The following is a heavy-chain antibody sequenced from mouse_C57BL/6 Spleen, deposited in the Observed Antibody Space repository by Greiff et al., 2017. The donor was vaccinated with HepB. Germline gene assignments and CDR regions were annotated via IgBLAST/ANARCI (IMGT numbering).Heavy chain of an antibody. D-gene: IGHD2-1*01. Sequence: EVMLVESGGGLVQPGGSLSLSCAASGFTFTDYYMSWVRQPPGKALEWLGFIRNKANGYTTEYSASVKGRFTISRDNSQSILYLQMNALRAEDSATYYCARSGKDYFDYWGQGTTLTVSS. CDR2: IRNKANGYTT. CDR1: GFTFTDYY. CDR3: ARSGKDYFDY. V-gene: IGHV7-3*01. J-gene: IGHJ2*01.